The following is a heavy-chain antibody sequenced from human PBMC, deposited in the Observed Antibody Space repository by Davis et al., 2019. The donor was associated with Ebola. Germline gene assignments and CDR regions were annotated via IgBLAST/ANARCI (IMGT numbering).Heavy chain of an antibody. Sequence: PGGSLRLSCAASGFTFSDYGVHWVRQAPGKGLEWVAVILHDGSNKYYADSVKGRFTVSRDNSKKTLYLQMHSLTAEDTAVYYCAREAYYYHGMDVWGQGTTVTV. V-gene: IGHV3-30*03. CDR1: GFTFSDYG. CDR2: ILHDGSNK. J-gene: IGHJ6*02. CDR3: AREAYYYHGMDV.